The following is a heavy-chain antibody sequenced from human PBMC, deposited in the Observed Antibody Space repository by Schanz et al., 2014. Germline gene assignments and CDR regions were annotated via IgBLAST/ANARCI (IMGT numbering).Heavy chain of an antibody. J-gene: IGHJ4*02. V-gene: IGHV1-2*02. CDR1: GYTFTSNG. CDR2: INPNSGAT. D-gene: IGHD5-12*01. Sequence: QVQLVQSGAEVKEPGASVKVSCKASGYTFTSNGITWVRQAPGQGLEWLGWINPNSGATSSAQKFQGRVTMTRDTSSSTVYMQLSSLTSDDTAIYYCARVTTGYDSWGQGTLVTVSS. CDR3: ARVTTGYDS.